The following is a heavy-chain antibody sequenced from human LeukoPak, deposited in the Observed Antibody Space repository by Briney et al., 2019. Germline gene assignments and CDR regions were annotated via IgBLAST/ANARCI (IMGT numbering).Heavy chain of an antibody. D-gene: IGHD5-18*01. CDR2: ISAYNGNT. CDR3: ARDERDGGDTAMLGANNWFDP. Sequence: ASVKVSCKASGGTFSSYAISWVRQAPGQGLEWMGWISAYNGNTNYAQKLQGRVTMTTDTSTSTAYMELSSLRSEDTAVYYCARDERDGGDTAMLGANNWFDPWGQGTLVTVSS. V-gene: IGHV1-18*01. CDR1: GGTFSSYA. J-gene: IGHJ5*02.